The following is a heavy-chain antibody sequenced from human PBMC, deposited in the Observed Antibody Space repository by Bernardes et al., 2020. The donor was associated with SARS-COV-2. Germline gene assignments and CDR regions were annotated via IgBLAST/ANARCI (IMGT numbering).Heavy chain of an antibody. CDR1: GGSFSGYY. V-gene: IGHV4-34*01. CDR2: IHHSGST. Sequence: ETLSLTCAVYGGSFSGYYWSWIRQPPGKGLEWIGEIHHSGSTNYIPSVKSRVTTSIDRSKNQFSLKLSSVTAADTAVYYCARGLTMIASNAFDIWGQGTMVTVSS. J-gene: IGHJ3*02. CDR3: ARGLTMIASNAFDI. D-gene: IGHD3-22*01.